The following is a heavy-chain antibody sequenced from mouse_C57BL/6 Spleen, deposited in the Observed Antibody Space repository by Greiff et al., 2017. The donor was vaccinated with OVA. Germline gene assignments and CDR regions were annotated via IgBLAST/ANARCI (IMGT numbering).Heavy chain of an antibody. V-gene: IGHV1-55*01. CDR3: ARSYDYDRYYAMDY. CDR1: GYTFTSYW. J-gene: IGHJ4*01. D-gene: IGHD2-4*01. CDR2: IYPGSGST. Sequence: QVQLQQSGAELVKPGASVKMSCKASGYTFTSYWITWVKQRPGQGLEWIGDIYPGSGSTNYNEKFKSKATLTVDTSSSTAYMQLSSLTSEDSAVYYCARSYDYDRYYAMDYWGQGTSVTVSS.